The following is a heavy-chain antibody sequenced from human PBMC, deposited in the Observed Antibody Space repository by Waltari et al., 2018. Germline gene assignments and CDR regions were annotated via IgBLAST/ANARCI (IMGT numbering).Heavy chain of an antibody. Sequence: QVQLVQSGAEVKKPGASVKVSCKASGYTFTDYYIHWVRQAPGQGLEWMGWINPNGGGTNYVQKFQGRFTMTRDTSISTAYMELSRLRSDDTAVYYCARDYYYGSGSVDYWGQGTLVTVSS. V-gene: IGHV1-2*02. D-gene: IGHD3-10*01. CDR3: ARDYYYGSGSVDY. CDR1: GYTFTDYY. J-gene: IGHJ4*02. CDR2: INPNGGGT.